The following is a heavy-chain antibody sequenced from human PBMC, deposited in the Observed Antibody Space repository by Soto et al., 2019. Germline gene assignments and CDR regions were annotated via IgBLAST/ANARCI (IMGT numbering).Heavy chain of an antibody. CDR1: GYTFTSYP. J-gene: IGHJ6*02. CDR2: INAGNGNT. CDR3: ATRGRCLGYYYGMDV. D-gene: IGHD3-10*01. Sequence: QVQLVQSGAEVKKPGASVKVSCKASGYTFTSYPMHWVRQAPGQRLEWMGWINAGNGNTKYSQKFQGRVTITRDTFASTAYMELSSLRSEDTAVYYCATRGRCLGYYYGMDVWGQGTTVTVSS. V-gene: IGHV1-3*01.